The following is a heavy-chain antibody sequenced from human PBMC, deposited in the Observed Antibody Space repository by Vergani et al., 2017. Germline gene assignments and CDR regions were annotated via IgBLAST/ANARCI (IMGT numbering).Heavy chain of an antibody. CDR3: ARDGGYCSSTSCYFDY. V-gene: IGHV4/OR15-8*01. D-gene: IGHD2-2*01. Sequence: SPSGSPPYTPSLTRRVTISVDKSKNQFSLKLSSVTAADTAVYYCARDGGYCSSTSCYFDYWGQGTLVTVSS. CDR2: SPSGSP. J-gene: IGHJ4*02.